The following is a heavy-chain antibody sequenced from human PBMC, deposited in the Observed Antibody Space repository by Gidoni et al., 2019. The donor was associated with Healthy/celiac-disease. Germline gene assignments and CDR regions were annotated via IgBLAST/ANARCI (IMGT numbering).Heavy chain of an antibody. J-gene: IGHJ4*02. CDR3: AKYFRFLEWLPSPLLY. D-gene: IGHD3-3*01. Sequence: EVQLLESGGGLVQPGGSLRLSCAASGFTFSSYAMRWVRQAPGHGLEWVSAISGSGGSTYYADSVKGRFTISRDNSKNTLYLQMNSLRAEDTAVYYCAKYFRFLEWLPSPLLYWGQGTLVTVSS. CDR1: GFTFSSYA. V-gene: IGHV3-23*01. CDR2: ISGSGGST.